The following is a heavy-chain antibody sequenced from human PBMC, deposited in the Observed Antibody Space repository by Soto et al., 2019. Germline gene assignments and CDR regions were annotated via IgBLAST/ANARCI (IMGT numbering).Heavy chain of an antibody. D-gene: IGHD3-10*01. CDR3: TTDYNGRYYYGSGSYYKEAY. V-gene: IGHV3-15*07. CDR2: IKSKTDGGTT. CDR1: GFTFSNAW. Sequence: GGSLRLSCAASGFTFSNAWMNWVRQAPGKGLEWVGRIKSKTDGGTTDYAAPVKGRFTISRDDSKNTLYLQMNSLKTEDTAVYYCTTDYNGRYYYGSGSYYKEAYWGKGTTVTVSS. J-gene: IGHJ6*04.